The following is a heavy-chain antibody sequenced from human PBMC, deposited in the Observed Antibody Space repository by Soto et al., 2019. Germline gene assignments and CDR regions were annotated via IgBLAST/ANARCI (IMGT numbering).Heavy chain of an antibody. CDR3: ARDKITGLFDY. D-gene: IGHD2-8*02. J-gene: IGHJ4*02. CDR2: INHTGST. CDR1: GGSFSGYS. Sequence: QVQLQQWGAGLLKPSETLSLTCAVYGGSFSGYSWTWIRQPPGTGLEWIGEINHTGSTNYNPSLKSRVTISVDTSKNQFSLKLTSVTAADTAVYYCARDKITGLFDYWGQGTLGTVSS. V-gene: IGHV4-34*01.